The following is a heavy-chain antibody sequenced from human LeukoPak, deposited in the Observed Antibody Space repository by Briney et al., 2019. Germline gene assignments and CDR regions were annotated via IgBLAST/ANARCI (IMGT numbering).Heavy chain of an antibody. CDR3: ARGKLRYFDWLWEFDY. V-gene: IGHV4-34*01. CDR1: GGSFSGYH. D-gene: IGHD3-9*01. Sequence: PSETLSLTCAVYGGSFSGYHWSWIRQPPGKGLEWIGEINHSGSTNYNPSLKSRVTISVDTSKNQFSLKLSSVTAADTAVYYCARGKLRYFDWLWEFDYWGQGTLVTVSS. J-gene: IGHJ4*02. CDR2: INHSGST.